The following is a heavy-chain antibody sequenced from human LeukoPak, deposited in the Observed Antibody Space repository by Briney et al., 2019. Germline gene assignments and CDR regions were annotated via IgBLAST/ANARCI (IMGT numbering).Heavy chain of an antibody. D-gene: IGHD5-24*01. Sequence: ASVKVSCKASGYTFTSYDINWVRQATGQGLEWMGWMNPNSGNTGYAQKFQGRVTMTRNTSISTAYMELSSLRSEDTAVYYCARGGDGYSYYYYYMDVWAKGTTVTVSS. CDR3: ARGGDGYSYYYYYMDV. CDR2: MNPNSGNT. V-gene: IGHV1-8*01. CDR1: GYTFTSYD. J-gene: IGHJ6*03.